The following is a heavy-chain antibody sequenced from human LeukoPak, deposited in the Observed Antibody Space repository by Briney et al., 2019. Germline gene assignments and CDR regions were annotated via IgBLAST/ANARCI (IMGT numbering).Heavy chain of an antibody. CDR1: GGSISSGSYY. CDR3: GRGDIVATIGLDY. V-gene: IGHV4-61*02. CDR2: IYTSGST. Sequence: SETLSLTCTVSGGSISSGSYYWSWIRQPAGKGLEWIGRIYTSGSTNYNPSLKSRVTISVDTSKNQFSLKLSSVTAADTAVYYCGRGDIVATIGLDYWGQGTLVTVSS. D-gene: IGHD5-12*01. J-gene: IGHJ4*02.